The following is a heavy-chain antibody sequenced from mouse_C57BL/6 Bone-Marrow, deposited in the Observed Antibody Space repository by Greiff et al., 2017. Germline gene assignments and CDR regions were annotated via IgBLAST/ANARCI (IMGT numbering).Heavy chain of an antibody. V-gene: IGHV7-1*01. D-gene: IGHD2-1*01. CDR1: GFTFSDFY. CDR3: ARDALYGNYPFAY. Sequence: EVMLVESGGGLVQSGRSLRLSCATSGFTFSDFYMEWVRQAPGMGLEWIAASRNKANDYTTEYSASVKGRFIVSRDTSQSILYLQMNALRAEDTAIYYCARDALYGNYPFAYWGQGTLVTVSA. CDR2: SRNKANDYTT. J-gene: IGHJ3*01.